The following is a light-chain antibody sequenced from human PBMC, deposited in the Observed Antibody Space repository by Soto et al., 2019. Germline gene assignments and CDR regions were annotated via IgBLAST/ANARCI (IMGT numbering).Light chain of an antibody. V-gene: IGKV1-16*01. Sequence: PSSLSASVGARVTITCRASQGIRHYLAWYQQKPGKVPKLLIYGASTLQSGVPSRFSGSGSGTDFTLTISSLQPEDFATYYCQQYNSYSQTFGQGTKVDIK. CDR2: GAS. CDR3: QQYNSYSQT. J-gene: IGKJ1*01. CDR1: QGIRHY.